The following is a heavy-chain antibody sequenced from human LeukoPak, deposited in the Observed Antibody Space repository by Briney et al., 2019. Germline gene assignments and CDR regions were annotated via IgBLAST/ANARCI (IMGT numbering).Heavy chain of an antibody. CDR3: TTDFSDSSGYYRVY. CDR1: GFTFSNAW. D-gene: IGHD3-22*01. Sequence: PGGSLRLSCAASGFTFSNAWMSWVRQAPGKGLEWVGRIKSKTDGGTTDYAAPVKGRFTISRDDSKNTLCLQMNSLKTEDTAVYYCTTDFSDSSGYYRVYWGQGTLVTVSS. V-gene: IGHV3-15*01. J-gene: IGHJ4*02. CDR2: IKSKTDGGTT.